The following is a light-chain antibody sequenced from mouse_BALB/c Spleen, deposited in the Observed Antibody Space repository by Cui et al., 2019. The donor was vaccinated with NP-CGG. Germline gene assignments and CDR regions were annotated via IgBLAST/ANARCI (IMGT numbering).Light chain of an antibody. CDR3: ALWYSNHWV. Sequence: QAVATEESALTTSSGETVTLTCRSSTGAVTTSNYANWVQEKPNHLFTGLIGGTNNRAPGVPARFSGSLIGDKAALTITGAQTEDEAIYFCALWYSNHWVFGGGTKLTVL. CDR2: GTN. CDR1: TGAVTTSNY. V-gene: IGLV1*01. J-gene: IGLJ1*01.